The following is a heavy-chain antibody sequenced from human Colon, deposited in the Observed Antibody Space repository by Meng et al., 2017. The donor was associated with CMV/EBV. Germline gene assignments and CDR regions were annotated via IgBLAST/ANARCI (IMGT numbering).Heavy chain of an antibody. J-gene: IGHJ4*02. CDR2: ISSRSSYI. CDR1: GFTFSSYS. Sequence: GESLKISCAAAGFTFSSYSMNWVRQAPGEGLEWGSSISSRSSYIYYADSVKGRFTISRENAKNSLYLQMNSLRAEDTAVYYCARNTIVVVPAAIFDYWGQGTLVTVSS. CDR3: ARNTIVVVPAAIFDY. V-gene: IGHV3-21*01. D-gene: IGHD2-2*01.